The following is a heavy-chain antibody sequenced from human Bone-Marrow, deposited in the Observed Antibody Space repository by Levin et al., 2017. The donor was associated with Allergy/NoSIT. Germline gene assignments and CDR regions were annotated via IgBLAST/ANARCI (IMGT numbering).Heavy chain of an antibody. CDR1: GGSFNAYV. D-gene: IGHD2-8*02. Sequence: SETLSLTCAVSGGSFNAYVWTWIRQTPGKGLEWIGEIRPNGNIEYNPSLQSRVTITADTSKSQFSLKLTSVMAADTALYYCAGERGLPATGAGRGARMDVWGQGTTVIVSS. CDR2: IRPNGNI. V-gene: IGHV4-34*01. J-gene: IGHJ6*02. CDR3: AGERGLPATGAGRGARMDV.